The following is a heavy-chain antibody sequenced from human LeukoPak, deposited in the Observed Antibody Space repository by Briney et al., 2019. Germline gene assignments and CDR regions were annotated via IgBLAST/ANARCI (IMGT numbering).Heavy chain of an antibody. CDR2: INPNSGGT. CDR1: GYTFTGYY. Sequence: ASVKVSCKAAGYTFTGYYMHWVRQAPGQGLEWMGRINPNSGGTNYAQKFQGRGTMTRDTSISTAYMELSRLRSDDTAVYYCARAIDAYNYDYVWGGYYFDYWGQGTLVTVSS. J-gene: IGHJ4*02. V-gene: IGHV1-2*06. CDR3: ARAIDAYNYDYVWGGYYFDY. D-gene: IGHD3-16*01.